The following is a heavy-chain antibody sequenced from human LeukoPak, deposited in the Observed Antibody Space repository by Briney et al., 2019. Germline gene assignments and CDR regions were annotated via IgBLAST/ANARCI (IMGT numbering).Heavy chain of an antibody. V-gene: IGHV1-18*01. CDR1: GYTFTSYG. J-gene: IGHJ3*02. Sequence: APVKVSCKASGYTFTSYGINWVRQAPGQGLEWMGWIRVYNGNTNYAQKFQGRVTITADESTSTAYMELSSLRSEDTAVYYCARAREGRWLQLWAFDIWGQGTMVTVSS. D-gene: IGHD5-24*01. CDR3: ARAREGRWLQLWAFDI. CDR2: IRVYNGNT.